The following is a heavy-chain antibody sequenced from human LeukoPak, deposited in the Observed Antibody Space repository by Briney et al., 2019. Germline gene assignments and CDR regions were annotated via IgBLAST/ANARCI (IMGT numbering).Heavy chain of an antibody. CDR1: GGSISSTSYY. J-gene: IGHJ4*02. CDR3: GRAPDY. Sequence: TSETLSLTCTVSGGSISSTSYYWGWIRQPPGKGLEWIGSIYSSGSTYYSPSLKSRVTISEDTSKAHFSLKLSSVTAADTAVYYCGRAPDYWGQGTLVTVSS. CDR2: IYSSGST. V-gene: IGHV4-39*02.